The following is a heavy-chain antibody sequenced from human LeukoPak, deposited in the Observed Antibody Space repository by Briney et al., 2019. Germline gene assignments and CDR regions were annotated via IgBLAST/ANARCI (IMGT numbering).Heavy chain of an antibody. CDR1: GYSISSGYY. CDR2: FYHSGST. CDR3: ARGPGPKFGSGGYDVWSGYSPPSFYLCDP. J-gene: IGHJ5*02. D-gene: IGHD3-3*01. V-gene: IGHV4-38-2*02. Sequence: SDTLSLTCTVSGYSISSGYYWGWIRQPPGKGLEWIGGFYHSGSTYYNPSLKSRVTISVDTSKNQFSLKLSSVTSAATAVYYCARGPGPKFGSGGYDVWSGYSPPSFYLCDPGGQKTLVTVSS.